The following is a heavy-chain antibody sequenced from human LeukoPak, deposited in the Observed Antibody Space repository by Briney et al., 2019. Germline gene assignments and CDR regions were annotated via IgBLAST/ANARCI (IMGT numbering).Heavy chain of an antibody. J-gene: IGHJ4*02. CDR1: GGTFSSYT. D-gene: IGHD5-18*01. Sequence: SVKVSCKASGGTFSSYTISWVRQAPGQGLEWMGRIIPILGIAKYAQKFQGRVTITADKSTSTAYMELSSLRSVDTAVYYCARALDTAMVFDYWGQGTLVTVSS. CDR2: IIPILGIA. CDR3: ARALDTAMVFDY. V-gene: IGHV1-69*02.